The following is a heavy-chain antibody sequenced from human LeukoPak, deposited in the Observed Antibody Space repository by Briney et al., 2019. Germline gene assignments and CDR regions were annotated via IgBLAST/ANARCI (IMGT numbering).Heavy chain of an antibody. D-gene: IGHD3-10*01. CDR3: ARGSGSHYYYYYMDV. J-gene: IGHJ6*03. Sequence: SETLSLTCTVSGGSISSYYWSWIRQPPGKGLEWIGYIYYSGSTNYNPSLKSRVTISVDTSKNQFSLKLSSVTAADTAVYYRARGSGSHYYYYYMDVWGKGTTVTVSS. CDR2: IYYSGST. CDR1: GGSISSYY. V-gene: IGHV4-59*01.